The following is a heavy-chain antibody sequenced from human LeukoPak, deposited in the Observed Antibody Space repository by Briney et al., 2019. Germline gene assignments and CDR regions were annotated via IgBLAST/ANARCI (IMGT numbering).Heavy chain of an antibody. CDR2: IYPGDPDT. D-gene: IGHD6-19*01. V-gene: IGHV5-51*01. J-gene: IGHJ4*02. CDR3: ARGDNSGWYFFDY. Sequence: GESLKISCKASGYSFTSHWIGWVRQMPGKGLEWMGIIYPGDPDTRYSPSFQGQVTISADKSISTAYLQWSTLQAPDTAMYYCARGDNSGWYFFDYWGQGTLVTVSS. CDR1: GYSFTSHW.